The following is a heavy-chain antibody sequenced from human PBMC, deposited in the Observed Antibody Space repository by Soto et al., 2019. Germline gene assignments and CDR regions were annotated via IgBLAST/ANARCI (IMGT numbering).Heavy chain of an antibody. CDR2: VNTYNGNP. D-gene: IGHD6-13*01. CDR1: GYTFTNYA. J-gene: IGHJ4*02. V-gene: IGHV1-18*01. CDR3: ARDSQYSTSWQRFDS. Sequence: QVQLVQSGVEVKKPGASVQVSCKASGYTFTNYAISWVRQAPGRGLEWMGWVNTYNGNPNYAQIFQGRITMTTDTATGTAYMELRSLKSDDSAVYYCARDSQYSTSWQRFDSGGQGTLVTVSS.